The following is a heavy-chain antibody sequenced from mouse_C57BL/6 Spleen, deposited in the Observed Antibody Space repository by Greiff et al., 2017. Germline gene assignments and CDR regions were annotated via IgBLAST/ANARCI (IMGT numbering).Heavy chain of an antibody. CDR3: AMEYGYPWFAY. J-gene: IGHJ3*01. Sequence: VQLQQSVAELVRPGASVKLSCTASGFNIKNSYMHWVKQRPEQGLEWIGRIDPANGNTKYAPKFQGKATITADTSSNTAYQQLSSLASADTAIYCRAMEYGYPWFAYWCQGTLVTVSA. D-gene: IGHD2-2*01. V-gene: IGHV14-3*01. CDR1: GFNIKNSY. CDR2: IDPANGNT.